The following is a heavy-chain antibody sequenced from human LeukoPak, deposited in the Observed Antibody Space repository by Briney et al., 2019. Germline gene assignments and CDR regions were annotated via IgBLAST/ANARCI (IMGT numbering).Heavy chain of an antibody. V-gene: IGHV1-2*02. Sequence: ASVKVSCKASGYTFTGYYMHWVRQAPGQGLEWMGWINPNSGGTNYAQKFQGRVTMTRDTSISTAYMELSRLRSDDTAVYYCARGFIVGATTDAFDIWGQGTMVTVSS. D-gene: IGHD1-26*01. J-gene: IGHJ3*02. CDR1: GYTFTGYY. CDR2: INPNSGGT. CDR3: ARGFIVGATTDAFDI.